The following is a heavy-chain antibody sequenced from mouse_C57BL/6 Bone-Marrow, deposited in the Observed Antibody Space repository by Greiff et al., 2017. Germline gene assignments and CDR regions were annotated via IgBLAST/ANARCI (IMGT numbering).Heavy chain of an antibody. CDR2: INPYNGGT. J-gene: IGHJ3*01. CDR1: GYTFTDYY. Sequence: EVMLVESGPVLVKPGASVTMSCKASGYTFTDYYMNWVKQSHGKSLEWIGVINPYNGGTSYNQKFKGKATLTVDKSSSTAYMDLNSLTSEDSAVYYCARSLYDGYFGAWFAYWGQGTLVTVSA. V-gene: IGHV1-19*01. CDR3: ARSLYDGYFGAWFAY. D-gene: IGHD2-3*01.